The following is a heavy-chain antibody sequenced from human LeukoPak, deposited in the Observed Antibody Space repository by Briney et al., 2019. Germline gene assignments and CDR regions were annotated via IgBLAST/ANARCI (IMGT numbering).Heavy chain of an antibody. Sequence: GGSLRLSCAASGFTVSSNYMSWVRQAPGKGLEWVSVIYSGGSTYYADSVKGRFTISRDNSKNTLYLQMNSLRAEDTAVYYCARAWGSSTRKYYSDYWGQGTLVTVSS. CDR2: IYSGGST. CDR3: ARAWGSSTRKYYSDY. CDR1: GFTVSSNY. D-gene: IGHD2-2*01. V-gene: IGHV3-53*01. J-gene: IGHJ4*02.